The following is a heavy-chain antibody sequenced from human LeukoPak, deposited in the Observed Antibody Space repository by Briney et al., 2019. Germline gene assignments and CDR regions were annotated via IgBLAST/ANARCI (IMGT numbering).Heavy chain of an antibody. CDR3: ARDQGVVVKKNGPIDY. V-gene: IGHV4-59*12. CDR1: GGSISSYY. J-gene: IGHJ4*02. Sequence: KPSETLSLTCTVSGGSISSYYWSWIRQPPGKGLEWIGYIYYSGSTNYNPSLKSRVTISVDTSKNQFSLKLSSVTAADTAVYYCARDQGVVVKKNGPIDYWGQGTLVTVSS. CDR2: IYYSGST. D-gene: IGHD3-22*01.